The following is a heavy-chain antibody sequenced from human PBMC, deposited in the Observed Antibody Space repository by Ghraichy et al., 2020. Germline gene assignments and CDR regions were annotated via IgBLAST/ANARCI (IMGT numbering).Heavy chain of an antibody. J-gene: IGHJ4*02. CDR2: ISGSGGST. CDR3: AKRRSGWGAY. CDR1: GFTFSSYA. Sequence: GESLNISCAASGFTFSSYAMSWVRQAPGKGLEWVSAISGSGGSTYYADSVKGRFTISRDNSKNTLYLQMNSLRAEDTAVYYCAKRRSGWGAYWGQGTLVTVSS. D-gene: IGHD6-19*01. V-gene: IGHV3-23*01.